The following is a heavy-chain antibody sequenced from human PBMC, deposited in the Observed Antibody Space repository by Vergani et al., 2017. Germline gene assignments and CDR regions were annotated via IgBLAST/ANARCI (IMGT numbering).Heavy chain of an antibody. D-gene: IGHD6-19*01. CDR3: ARAKRGRLAVGANDA. J-gene: IGHJ5*02. Sequence: QEQLVQSGSELKKPGASVKVSCKASGYTFNNYAIHWLRQAPGQGLEWMGWINPTTGNPTYARAFTGRFAFSLDTSINTAYLQIGSLKAEDTAVYFCARAKRGRLAVGANDAWGQGALLTVSS. CDR1: GYTFNNYA. V-gene: IGHV7-4-1*01. CDR2: INPTTGNP.